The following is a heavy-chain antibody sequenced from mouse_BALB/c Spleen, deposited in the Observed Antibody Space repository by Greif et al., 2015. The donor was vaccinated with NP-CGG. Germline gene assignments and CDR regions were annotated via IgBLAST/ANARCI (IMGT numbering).Heavy chain of an antibody. CDR3: ARDDGYWYFDV. J-gene: IGHJ1*01. CDR2: SRNKANDYTT. D-gene: IGHD1-1*02. V-gene: IGHV7-1*02. CDR1: GFTFSDFY. Sequence: EVKLMESGGGLVQPGGSLRLSCATSGFTFSDFYMEWVRQPPGKRLGWIAASRNKANDYTTEYSASVKGRFIVSRDTSQSILYLQMNALRAEDTAIYYCARDDGYWYFDVWGAGTTVTVSS.